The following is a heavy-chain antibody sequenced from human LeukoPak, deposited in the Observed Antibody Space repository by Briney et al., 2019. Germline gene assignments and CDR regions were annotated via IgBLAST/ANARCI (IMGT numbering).Heavy chain of an antibody. CDR1: GFTFSSYP. J-gene: IGHJ4*02. Sequence: GGSLRLSCTASGFTFSSYPMHWVRQAPGKGLEYLSAILGNGDASFYADSVKGRFTISRDNSKNTLYLQMGSLRVDDMAVYYCARDAISGWSFDHRGQGTLVTVSS. CDR2: ILGNGDAS. D-gene: IGHD6-19*01. V-gene: IGHV3-64*02. CDR3: ARDAISGWSFDH.